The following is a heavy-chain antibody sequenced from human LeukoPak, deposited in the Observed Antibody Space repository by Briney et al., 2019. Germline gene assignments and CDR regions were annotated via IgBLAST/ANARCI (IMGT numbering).Heavy chain of an antibody. D-gene: IGHD3-10*01. CDR3: ANHHPLKGSYPTPDY. J-gene: IGHJ4*02. CDR1: GVTFSSYS. CDR2: ISGSGGTT. Sequence: QPGGSLRLSCAASGVTFSSYSMSWVRQPPGKGLEWVSAISGSGGTTYYADSVKGRFTISRDNAKNTLYLQMNSLRAEDTDVYYCANHHPLKGSYPTPDYWGQGTLVTVSS. V-gene: IGHV3-23*01.